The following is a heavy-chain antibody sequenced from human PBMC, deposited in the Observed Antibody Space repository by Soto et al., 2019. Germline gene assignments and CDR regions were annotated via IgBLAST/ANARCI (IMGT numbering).Heavy chain of an antibody. CDR1: GFAFSNYS. D-gene: IGHD3-3*01. CDR2: IRSSGSHT. Sequence: TGGSLRLSCVASGFAFSNYSMNWVRQAPGKGLEWVSYIRSSGSHTYYADSVKGRFTISRDNAKNSLYLQMNSLRAEDTAVYYCAREGSGERVFGVVIKNYYGMDVWGQGTTVTVSS. CDR3: AREGSGERVFGVVIKNYYGMDV. V-gene: IGHV3-21*05. J-gene: IGHJ6*02.